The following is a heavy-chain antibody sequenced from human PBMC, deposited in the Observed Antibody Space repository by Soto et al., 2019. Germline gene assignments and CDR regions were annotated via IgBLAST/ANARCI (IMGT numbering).Heavy chain of an antibody. D-gene: IGHD3-9*01. CDR3: ATSPFYYTPFTAYSSAGLDL. Sequence: QVQLQESGPGLVKPSETLSLTCTVSGGSISRYYWSWIRQAPGKGLEWIGYLYNSASTTYNPSLKRRVTISVHTSKNQLSLRLSSVTPAHTAVYYCATSPFYYTPFTAYSSAGLDLWCQWTTVTVSS. CDR2: LYNSAST. V-gene: IGHV4-59*01. CDR1: GGSISRYY. J-gene: IGHJ6*02.